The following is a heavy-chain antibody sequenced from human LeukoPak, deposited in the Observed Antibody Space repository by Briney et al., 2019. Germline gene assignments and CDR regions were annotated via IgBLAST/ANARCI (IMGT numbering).Heavy chain of an antibody. V-gene: IGHV1-18*04. J-gene: IGHJ4*02. CDR1: GYTFTSYG. CDR2: ISAYNGNT. D-gene: IGHD2-15*01. CDR3: ARDHSLQPYCSGGSCYSDY. Sequence: ASVKVSCKASGYTFTSYGISWVRQAPGQGLEWMGWISAYNGNTNYAQKLQGRVTMTTDTSTSTAYMELRSLRSDDTAVYYCARDHSLQPYCSGGSCYSDYWGQGPLVTVSS.